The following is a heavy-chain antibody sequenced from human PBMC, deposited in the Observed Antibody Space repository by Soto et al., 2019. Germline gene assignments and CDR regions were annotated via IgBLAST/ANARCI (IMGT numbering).Heavy chain of an antibody. Sequence: PGESLKISCKGSGYSFTSYWISWVRQMPGKGLEWMGRIDPSDSYTNYSPSFQGHVTISADKSISTAYLQWSSLKASDTATYYCARQGGYSYGLSGYYYYYGMDVWGQGTTVTVSS. CDR1: GYSFTSYW. V-gene: IGHV5-10-1*01. D-gene: IGHD5-18*01. J-gene: IGHJ6*02. CDR2: IDPSDSYT. CDR3: ARQGGYSYGLSGYYYYYGMDV.